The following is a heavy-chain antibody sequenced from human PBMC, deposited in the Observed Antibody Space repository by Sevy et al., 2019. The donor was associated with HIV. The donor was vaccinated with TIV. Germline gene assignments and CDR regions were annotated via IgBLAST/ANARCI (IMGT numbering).Heavy chain of an antibody. D-gene: IGHD6-13*01. V-gene: IGHV3-74*01. Sequence: GESLKISCAASGFTFSSYWMHWVRQAPGKGLVWVSRINSVGSDTDYADSVKGRFTISRDNAEKTLYLQMNSLRAEDTALYFCARDSSARSDSGLSSSWVFAFDIWCQGTMVTVSS. CDR1: GFTFSSYW. J-gene: IGHJ3*02. CDR3: ARDSSARSDSGLSSSWVFAFDI. CDR2: INSVGSDT.